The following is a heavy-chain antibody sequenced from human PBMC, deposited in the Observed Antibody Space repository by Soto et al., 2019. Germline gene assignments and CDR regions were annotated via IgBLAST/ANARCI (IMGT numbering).Heavy chain of an antibody. CDR2: ISSSGGTI. V-gene: IGHV3-48*03. CDR3: TRVIAAAGARYNYYYYGMDV. D-gene: IGHD6-13*01. J-gene: IGHJ6*01. CDR1: GFTFSSYE. Sequence: GGSLRLSCAASGFTFSSYEMNWVRQAPGKGLEWVSYISSSGGTIYYADSVKGRFTISRDNAKNSLYLQMNTLRAEDTAVYYSTRVIAAAGARYNYYYYGMDVWGQGTTVTIFS.